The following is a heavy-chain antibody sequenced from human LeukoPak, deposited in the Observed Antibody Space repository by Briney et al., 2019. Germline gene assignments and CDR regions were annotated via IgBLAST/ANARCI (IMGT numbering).Heavy chain of an antibody. CDR2: ISYDGSNK. CDR3: VRRGSGWYDY. CDR1: GFTFSSYG. D-gene: IGHD6-19*01. Sequence: GGSLRLSCAASGFTFSSYGMHWVRQAPGKGLEWVAVISYDGSNKYYADSVKGRFTISRDNSKNTLYLQMSSLRAEDTAVYYCVRRGSGWYDYWGQGTLVTVSS. V-gene: IGHV3-30*03. J-gene: IGHJ4*02.